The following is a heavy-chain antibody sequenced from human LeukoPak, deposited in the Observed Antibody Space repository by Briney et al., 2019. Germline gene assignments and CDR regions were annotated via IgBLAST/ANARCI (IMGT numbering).Heavy chain of an antibody. CDR2: INPSGGST. J-gene: IGHJ6*02. Sequence: ASVKVSCKASGYTFSSCYMHWVRQAPGQGLEGMGIINPSGGSTTYAQKFQGRVTMTRDTSTSTVYMELSSLRSEDTAVYYCAREGVYYYYGMDVWGQGTTVTVSS. CDR3: AREGVYYYYGMDV. V-gene: IGHV1-46*01. CDR1: GYTFSSCY. D-gene: IGHD3-16*01.